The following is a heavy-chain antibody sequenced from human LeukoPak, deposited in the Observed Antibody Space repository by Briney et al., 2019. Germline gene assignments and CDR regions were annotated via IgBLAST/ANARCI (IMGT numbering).Heavy chain of an antibody. V-gene: IGHV4-61*01. D-gene: IGHD6-13*01. CDR2: IYYSGST. J-gene: IGHJ2*01. CDR1: GGLLSISTYY. Sequence: SETLSLTCSVSGGLLSISTYYWSWIRQPPGKGLEWIGYIYYSGSTNYNPSLKSRVIISVDTSKNQFSLKLSSVTAADTAFYYCARVYYSRSYDYWYFDLWGRGTLVTVSS. CDR3: ARVYYSRSYDYWYFDL.